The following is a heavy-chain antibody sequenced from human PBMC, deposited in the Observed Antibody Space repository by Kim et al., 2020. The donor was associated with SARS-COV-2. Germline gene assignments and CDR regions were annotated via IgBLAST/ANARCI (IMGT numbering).Heavy chain of an antibody. CDR1: GYTFTSYA. D-gene: IGHD6-13*01. CDR3: AREPSIAAAGTVGWFDP. Sequence: ASVKVSCKASGYTFTSYAMNWVRQAPGQGLEWMGWINTNTGNPTYAQGFTGRFVFSLDTSVSTAYLQISSLKAEDTAVYYCAREPSIAAAGTVGWFDPWGQGTLVTVSS. CDR2: INTNTGNP. V-gene: IGHV7-4-1*02. J-gene: IGHJ5*02.